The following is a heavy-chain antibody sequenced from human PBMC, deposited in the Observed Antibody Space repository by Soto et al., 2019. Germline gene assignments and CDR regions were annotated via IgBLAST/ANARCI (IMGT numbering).Heavy chain of an antibody. Sequence: GGSLRLSCGASGFTFSSYWMSWVRQAPGKGLEWVANIKQDESEKYYVDSVKGRFTISRDNAKNSLYLQMNSLRAEDTAVYYCARGDYWDRSFDSWGQGTLVTVSS. CDR2: IKQDESEK. D-gene: IGHD2-8*02. CDR3: ARGDYWDRSFDS. CDR1: GFTFSSYW. V-gene: IGHV3-7*01. J-gene: IGHJ5*01.